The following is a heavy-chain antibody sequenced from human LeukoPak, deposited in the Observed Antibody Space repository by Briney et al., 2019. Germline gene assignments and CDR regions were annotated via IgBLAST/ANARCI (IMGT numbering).Heavy chain of an antibody. CDR3: ATGRNGVVPAPILGVGPWFNYHYMDV. CDR2: IDHIGTT. D-gene: IGHD2-2*02. Sequence: PSETLSLTCVVYGGSFSGYYWSWIRQPPGKGLEWIGEIDHIGTTNYNPSLKSRVTMSVDTSKNQFSLMVSSVTAADTAVYYCATGRNGVVPAPILGVGPWFNYHYMDVWGKGTTVTVSS. CDR1: GGSFSGYY. V-gene: IGHV4-34*01. J-gene: IGHJ6*03.